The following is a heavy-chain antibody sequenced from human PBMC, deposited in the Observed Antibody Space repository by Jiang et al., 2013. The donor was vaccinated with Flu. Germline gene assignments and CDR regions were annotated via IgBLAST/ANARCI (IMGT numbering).Heavy chain of an antibody. CDR2: INHSGST. CDR1: GGSFSGYY. V-gene: IGHV4-34*01. D-gene: IGHD3-10*01. Sequence: LLKPSETLSLTCAVYGGSFSGYYWSWIRQPPGKGLEWIGEINHSGSTNYNPSLKSRVTISVDTSKNQFSLKLSSVTAADTAVYYCARGRAGGAAPFDYWGQGTLVTVSS. J-gene: IGHJ4*02. CDR3: ARGRAGGAAPFDY.